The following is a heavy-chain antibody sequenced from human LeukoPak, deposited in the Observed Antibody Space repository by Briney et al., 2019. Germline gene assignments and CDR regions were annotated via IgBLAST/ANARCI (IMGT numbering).Heavy chain of an antibody. CDR2: IYSGGST. CDR1: GFTFSSYA. V-gene: IGHV3-53*01. CDR3: HFGLVGGVAVAGSYFDY. J-gene: IGHJ4*02. D-gene: IGHD6-19*01. Sequence: PGGSLRLSCAASGFTFSSYAMHWVRQAPGKGLEWVSVIYSGGSTYYADSVKGRFTISRDNSKNTLYLQMNSLRAEDTAVYYCHFGLVGGVAVAGSYFDYWGQGTLVTVSS.